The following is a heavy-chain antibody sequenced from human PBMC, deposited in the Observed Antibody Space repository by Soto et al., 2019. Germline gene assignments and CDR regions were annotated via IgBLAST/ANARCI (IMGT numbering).Heavy chain of an antibody. CDR1: GFTFSSYG. CDR2: IWYDGSNK. Sequence: GGSLRLSCAASGFTFSSYGMHWVRQAPGKGLEWVAVIWYDGSNKYYADSVKGRFTISRDNSKNTLYLQMNSLRAEDTAVYYCARERNGYCSSTSCYSTKKGNSGPYNWFDPWGQGT. J-gene: IGHJ5*02. CDR3: ARERNGYCSSTSCYSTKKGNSGPYNWFDP. V-gene: IGHV3-33*01. D-gene: IGHD2-2*01.